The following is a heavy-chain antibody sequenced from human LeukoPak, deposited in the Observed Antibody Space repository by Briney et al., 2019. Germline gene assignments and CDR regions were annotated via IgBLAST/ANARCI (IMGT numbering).Heavy chain of an antibody. CDR1: GGSLSSSSYY. Sequence: SETLSLTCTVSGGSLSSSSYYRGWIRQPPGKGLEWIGSIYYSGSTYYNPSLKSRVTISVDTSKNQFSLKLSSVTAADTAVYYCASGVRLRGPSYYFDYWGQGTLVTVSS. CDR3: ASGVRLRGPSYYFDY. D-gene: IGHD2-8*01. V-gene: IGHV4-39*01. CDR2: IYYSGST. J-gene: IGHJ4*02.